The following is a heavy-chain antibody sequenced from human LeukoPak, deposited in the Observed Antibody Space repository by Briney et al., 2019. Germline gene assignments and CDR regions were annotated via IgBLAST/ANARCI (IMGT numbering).Heavy chain of an antibody. CDR3: ARGGFYDSSGDYFAANGDY. Sequence: SVKVSCKASGYTFTSYGSSWIRQAPVQQLKCIGWITAYNGNTNYAQKLQGRVTMTTDTSTSTAYMELRSLRSDDTAVYFCARGGFYDSSGDYFAANGDYWGQGTLVTVSS. CDR1: GYTFTSYG. D-gene: IGHD3-22*01. CDR2: ITAYNGNT. V-gene: IGHV1-18*01. J-gene: IGHJ4*02.